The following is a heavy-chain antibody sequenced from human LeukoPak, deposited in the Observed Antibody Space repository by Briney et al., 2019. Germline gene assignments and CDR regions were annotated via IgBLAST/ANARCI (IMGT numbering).Heavy chain of an antibody. J-gene: IGHJ4*02. CDR1: GGSFSSGSDC. CDR3: ARNRVRGNSNPFFDY. V-gene: IGHV4-61*01. CDR2: IYYSGST. D-gene: IGHD4-11*01. Sequence: PGETLTLTCTVSGGSFSSGSDCRSWMRQPRGKGLEWIGYIYYSGSTNSNPSLKSRVTISVDTSKNQFALELNPVTAADTAVYYCARNRVRGNSNPFFDYWGQGTLVTVSS.